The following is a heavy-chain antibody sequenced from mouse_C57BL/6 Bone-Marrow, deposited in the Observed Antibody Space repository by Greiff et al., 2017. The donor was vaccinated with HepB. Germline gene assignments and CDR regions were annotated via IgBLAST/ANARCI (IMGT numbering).Heavy chain of an antibody. CDR1: GYAFSSSW. CDR2: IYPGDGDT. Sequence: QVTLKVSGPELVKPGASVKISCKASGYAFSSSWMNWVKQRPGKGLEWIGRIYPGDGDTNYNGKFKGKATLTADKSSSTAYMQLSSLTSEDSAVYFCARAYDYDDHGYFDVWGTGTTVTVSS. CDR3: ARAYDYDDHGYFDV. V-gene: IGHV1-82*01. J-gene: IGHJ1*03. D-gene: IGHD2-4*01.